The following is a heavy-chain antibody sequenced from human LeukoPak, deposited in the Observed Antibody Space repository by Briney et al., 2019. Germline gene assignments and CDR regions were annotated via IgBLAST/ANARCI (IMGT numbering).Heavy chain of an antibody. Sequence: PGGSLRLSCAASGFTFSSYGMHWVRQAPGKGLEWVAVISYDGSNKYYADSVKGRFTISRDNSKNTLYLQMNSLRAEDTAVYYCAKDRGRLGYDYDYWGQGTLVTVSS. D-gene: IGHD5-12*01. CDR2: ISYDGSNK. CDR1: GFTFSSYG. CDR3: AKDRGRLGYDYDY. J-gene: IGHJ4*02. V-gene: IGHV3-30*18.